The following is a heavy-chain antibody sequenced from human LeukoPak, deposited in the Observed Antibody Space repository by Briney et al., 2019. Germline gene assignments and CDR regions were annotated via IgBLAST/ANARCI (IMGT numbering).Heavy chain of an antibody. Sequence: PSETLSLTCTVSGASISSYYWNWVRQPPGKGLEWIGYIHYSEGTNYNPSLKSRVTMSVDTSKNQFSLKLSSVTAADTAVYYCARQGRWLQYNTDYWGQGTLVTVSS. CDR2: IHYSEGT. V-gene: IGHV4-59*08. D-gene: IGHD5-24*01. CDR1: GASISSYY. J-gene: IGHJ4*02. CDR3: ARQGRWLQYNTDY.